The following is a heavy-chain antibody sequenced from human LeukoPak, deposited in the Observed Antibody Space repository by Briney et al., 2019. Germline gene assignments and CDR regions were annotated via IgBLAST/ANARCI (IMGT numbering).Heavy chain of an antibody. V-gene: IGHV1-2*02. CDR1: GYTFTSYY. Sequence: ASVKVSCKASGYTFTSYYMHWVRQAPGQGLEWMGWINPNSGGTNYAQKFQGRVTMTRDTSISTAYMELSRLRSDDTAVYYCARVARRAGRDSSGYYYSYWGQGTLVTVSS. J-gene: IGHJ4*02. CDR3: ARVARRAGRDSSGYYYSY. D-gene: IGHD3-22*01. CDR2: INPNSGGT.